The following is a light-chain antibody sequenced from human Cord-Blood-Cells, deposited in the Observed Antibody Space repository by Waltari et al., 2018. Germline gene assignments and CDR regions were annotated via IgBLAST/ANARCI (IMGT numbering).Light chain of an antibody. J-gene: IGKJ1*01. CDR1: QSVSSN. CDR2: GAS. CDR3: QQYNNWPRT. Sequence: EILMTHPPATLSVSPGERATLSCRASQSVSSNLAWYQQKPGQAPRLLIYGASTSATGIPARFSGSGSGTEFTLTISSLQSEDFAVYYCQQYNNWPRTFGQGTKVEIK. V-gene: IGKV3-15*01.